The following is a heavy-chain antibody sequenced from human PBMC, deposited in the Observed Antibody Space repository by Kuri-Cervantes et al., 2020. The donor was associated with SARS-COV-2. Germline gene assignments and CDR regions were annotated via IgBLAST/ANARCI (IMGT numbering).Heavy chain of an antibody. CDR1: GGSISSSSYY. V-gene: IGHV4-39*01. CDR3: ASQVDTAMAFDY. Sequence: SETLSLTCTVSGGSISSSSYYWGWIRQPPGKGLEWIGSIYYSGSTYYNPSLESRVTTSVDTSKNQFSLKLSSVTAADTAVYYCASQVDTAMAFDYWGQGTLVTVSS. D-gene: IGHD5-18*01. CDR2: IYYSGST. J-gene: IGHJ4*02.